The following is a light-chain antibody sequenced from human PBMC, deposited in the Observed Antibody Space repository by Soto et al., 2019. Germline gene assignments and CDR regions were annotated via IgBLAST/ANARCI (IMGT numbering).Light chain of an antibody. Sequence: EIVMTQSPATLSVSPGERATLSCRASQSVSSNLAWYQQKPGQAPRLLIYGASTRATGMPARFSGSGSGTEFTLTISSLQSEDFAVYYCQQYNNWTPKWTFGYGTKVEIK. V-gene: IGKV3-15*01. CDR2: GAS. CDR1: QSVSSN. CDR3: QQYNNWTPKWT. J-gene: IGKJ1*01.